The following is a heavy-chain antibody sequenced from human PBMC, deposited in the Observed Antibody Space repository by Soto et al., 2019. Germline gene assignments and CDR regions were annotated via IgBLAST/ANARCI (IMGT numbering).Heavy chain of an antibody. CDR3: ANLLGIGYFDY. Sequence: GGSLRLSCAASGFTFSSYGMHWVRQAPGKGLEWVAVISYDGSNKYYADSVKGRFTISRDNSKNTLYLQMNSLRAEDTAVYYCANLLGIGYFDYWGQGTLVTVSS. CDR1: GFTFSSYG. J-gene: IGHJ4*02. V-gene: IGHV3-30*18. D-gene: IGHD2-15*01. CDR2: ISYDGSNK.